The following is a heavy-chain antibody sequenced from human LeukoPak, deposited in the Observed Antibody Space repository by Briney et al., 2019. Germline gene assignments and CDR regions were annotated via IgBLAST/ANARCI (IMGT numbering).Heavy chain of an antibody. D-gene: IGHD3-10*01. Sequence: ASVKVSCKASGYTFTGYYMHWVRQAPGQGLEWMGWINPNSGGTNYAQKFQGWVTMTRDTSISTAYMELSRLRSDDTAVYYCARGGSVRRTPGIGFDPWDQGPLVTVS. CDR3: ARGGSVRRTPGIGFDP. J-gene: IGHJ5*02. V-gene: IGHV1-2*04. CDR1: GYTFTGYY. CDR2: INPNSGGT.